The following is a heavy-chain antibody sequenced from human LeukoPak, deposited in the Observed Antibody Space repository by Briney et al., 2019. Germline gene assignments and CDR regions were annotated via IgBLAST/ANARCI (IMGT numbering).Heavy chain of an antibody. CDR3: AREVSDYDILTGWIDY. CDR1: GVSIRSGSYY. V-gene: IGHV4-61*02. CDR2: IYTSGTT. J-gene: IGHJ4*02. D-gene: IGHD3-9*01. Sequence: SETLSLTCNGSGVSIRSGSYYWSWIRQPAGKGLEWIGRIYTSGTTNYNPSLTSRVTISVGTSKSQFSLKLSSVTAADTAVYYCAREVSDYDILTGWIDYWGQGTLVSVSS.